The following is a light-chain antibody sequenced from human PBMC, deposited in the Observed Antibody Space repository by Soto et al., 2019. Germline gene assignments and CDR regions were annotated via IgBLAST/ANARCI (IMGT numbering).Light chain of an antibody. V-gene: IGLV1-44*01. CDR1: SSNIGSNT. CDR3: AAWDGSLNGWV. CDR2: SND. Sequence: QAVVTQAPSASGTPGQRVTISCSGSSSNIGSNTVSWYQQVPGTAPKLLIYSNDQRPSGVPDRFSGSKSGTSASLANGGLQSEDEADYYCAAWDGSLNGWVFGGGTQLTVL. J-gene: IGLJ2*01.